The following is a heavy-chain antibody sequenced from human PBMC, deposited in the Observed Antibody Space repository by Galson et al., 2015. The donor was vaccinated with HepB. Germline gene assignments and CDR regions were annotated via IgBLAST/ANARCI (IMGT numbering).Heavy chain of an antibody. CDR1: GFTFSSYA. Sequence: SLRLSCAASGFTFSSYAMHWVRQAPGKGLEWVSGISWNSGSIGYADSVKGRFTISRDNAKNSLYLQMNSLRAEDTALYYCAKDGGVYAIDAFDIWGQGTMVTVSS. V-gene: IGHV3-9*01. CDR2: ISWNSGSI. D-gene: IGHD2-8*01. J-gene: IGHJ3*02. CDR3: AKDGGVYAIDAFDI.